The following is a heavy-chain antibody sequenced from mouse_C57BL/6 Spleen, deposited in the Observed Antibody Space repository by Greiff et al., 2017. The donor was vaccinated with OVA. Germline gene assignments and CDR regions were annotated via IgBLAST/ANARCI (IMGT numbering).Heavy chain of an antibody. D-gene: IGHD1-1*01. CDR1: GFTFSDYG. CDR3: ARTYYYGSSYPYFDY. J-gene: IGHJ2*01. CDR2: ISSGSSTI. Sequence: EVQLVESGGGLVKPGGSLKLSCAASGFTFSDYGMHWVRQAPEKGLEWVAYISSGSSTIYYADTVKGRFTISRDNAKNTLFLQMTSLRSEDTAMYYCARTYYYGSSYPYFDYWGQGTTLTVSS. V-gene: IGHV5-17*01.